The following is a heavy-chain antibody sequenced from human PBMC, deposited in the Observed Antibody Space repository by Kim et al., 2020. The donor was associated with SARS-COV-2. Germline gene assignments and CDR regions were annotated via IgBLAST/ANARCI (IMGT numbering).Heavy chain of an antibody. CDR3: AKVAITIFGVVPQYFDY. Sequence: GGSLRLSCAASGFTFSSYAMSWVRQAPGKGLEWVSAISGSGGSTYYADSVKGRFTISRDNSKNTLYLQMNSLRAEDTAVYYCAKVAITIFGVVPQYFDYWGQGTLVTVSS. CDR1: GFTFSSYA. D-gene: IGHD3-3*01. CDR2: ISGSGGST. V-gene: IGHV3-23*01. J-gene: IGHJ4*02.